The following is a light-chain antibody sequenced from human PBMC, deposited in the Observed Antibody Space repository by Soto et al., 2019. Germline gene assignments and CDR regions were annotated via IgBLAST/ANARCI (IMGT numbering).Light chain of an antibody. CDR3: HQYNNWPPWT. J-gene: IGKJ1*01. Sequence: DIVMTQSPATLSVSPGERVTLSCRASQSVSSNLAWYQQQPGQAPRLLIYGASTRTTDVPAKFSGSGSGTEFTLTISSLQSEDFAVYYCHQYNNWPPWTFGQGTKVEIK. CDR2: GAS. V-gene: IGKV3-15*01. CDR1: QSVSSN.